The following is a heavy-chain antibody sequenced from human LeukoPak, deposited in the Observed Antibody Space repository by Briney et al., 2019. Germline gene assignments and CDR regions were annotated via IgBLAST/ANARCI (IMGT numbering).Heavy chain of an antibody. D-gene: IGHD3-9*01. CDR2: FDPEDGET. V-gene: IGHV1-24*01. J-gene: IGHJ6*04. Sequence: ASVRVSCKVSGYTLTELSMHWVRQAPGKGREWMGGFDPEDGETIYAQKFQGRVTMTEDTSTDTAYMELSSLRSEDTAVYYCATDILTGWDPISVWGKGTTVTVSS. CDR1: GYTLTELS. CDR3: ATDILTGWDPISV.